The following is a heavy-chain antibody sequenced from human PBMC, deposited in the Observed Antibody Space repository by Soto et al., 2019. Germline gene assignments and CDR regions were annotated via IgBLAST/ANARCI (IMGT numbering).Heavy chain of an antibody. CDR1: GFTFNSYS. D-gene: IGHD6-6*01. Sequence: PGGSLRLSCAASGFTFNSYSMNWVRQAPGKGLEWVSSISRSSSYISYADSVKGRFTISRDNAKNSLYLQMNSLRAEDTAVYYCARAMSISTDWLDPWGQGTLVTVSS. V-gene: IGHV3-21*01. J-gene: IGHJ5*02. CDR3: ARAMSISTDWLDP. CDR2: ISRSSSYI.